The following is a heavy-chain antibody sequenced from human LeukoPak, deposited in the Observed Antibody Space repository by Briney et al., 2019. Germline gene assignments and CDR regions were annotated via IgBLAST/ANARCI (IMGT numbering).Heavy chain of an antibody. CDR3: ATSTGIAAAGLGDY. V-gene: IGHV3-7*01. Sequence: GGSLRLSCAASGFTFSSYWMSWVRQAPGKGLEWVANIKQDGSEKYYVDSVKGRFTISRDNAKNSLYLQMNSLRAEDTAVYYCATSTGIAAAGLGDYWGQGTLVTVSS. D-gene: IGHD6-13*01. J-gene: IGHJ4*02. CDR2: IKQDGSEK. CDR1: GFTFSSYW.